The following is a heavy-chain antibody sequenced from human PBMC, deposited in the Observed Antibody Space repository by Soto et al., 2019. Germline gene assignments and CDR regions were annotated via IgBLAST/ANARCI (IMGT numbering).Heavy chain of an antibody. J-gene: IGHJ4*02. Sequence: GGPMRVACAAAELNCCSYSMSYVRQDTGKGLEWVSAISGSGGSTYYADSVKGRFTISRDNSKNTLYLQMNSLRAEDTAVNYCAKRPIAYGGQGTLVPVSS. CDR3: AKRPIAY. V-gene: IGHV3-23*01. CDR1: ELNCCSYS. CDR2: ISGSGGST.